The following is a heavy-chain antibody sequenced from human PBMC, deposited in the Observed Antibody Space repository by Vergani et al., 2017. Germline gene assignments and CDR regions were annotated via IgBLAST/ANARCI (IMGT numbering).Heavy chain of an antibody. CDR3: STLGTTRAFDI. CDR1: GYTFTDYY. V-gene: IGHV1-69-2*01. J-gene: IGHJ3*02. D-gene: IGHD1-1*01. Sequence: VQLVQSGSELKKPGATVKISCKVSGYTFTDYYMHWVQQAPGKGLEWMGLVDPEDGETIYAEKFQGRVTITADTSTDTAYMELSSLRSEDTDVYYCSTLGTTRAFDIWGQGTMVTVSS. CDR2: VDPEDGET.